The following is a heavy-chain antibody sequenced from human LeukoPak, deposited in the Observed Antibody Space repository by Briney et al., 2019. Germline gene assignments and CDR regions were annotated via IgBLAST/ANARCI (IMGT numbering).Heavy chain of an antibody. CDR1: GGSISSYY. V-gene: IGHV4-59*01. D-gene: IGHD3-10*01. J-gene: IGHJ5*02. CDR3: ARVGYYASGSYQKTFDH. Sequence: SETLSLTCTLSGGSISSYYWSWVRQPPGKGLELIGYIYYTGSTNYNPSLKSRVTISVDTSKNQFSLKLSSVTAADPAVYYCARVGYYASGSYQKTFDHWGQGTLFTVSS. CDR2: IYYTGST.